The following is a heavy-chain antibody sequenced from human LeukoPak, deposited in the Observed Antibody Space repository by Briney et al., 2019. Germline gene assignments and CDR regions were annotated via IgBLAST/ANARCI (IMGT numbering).Heavy chain of an antibody. J-gene: IGHJ4*02. CDR3: ARDSYCPNDVCYDY. Sequence: GGSLRLSCAASGFIVSDYSMGWVRQAPGKGLEWVSSITTSRDQYHADSVKGRFTVSRDNAKSSVYLQMDSLRADDTAVYYCARDSYCPNDVCYDYWGQGVLVTVS. V-gene: IGHV3-21*06. D-gene: IGHD2-8*01. CDR1: GFIVSDYS. CDR2: ITTSRDQ.